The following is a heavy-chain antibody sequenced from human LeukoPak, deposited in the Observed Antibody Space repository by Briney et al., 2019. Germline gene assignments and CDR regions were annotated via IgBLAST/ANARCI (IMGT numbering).Heavy chain of an antibody. J-gene: IGHJ4*02. V-gene: IGHV3-23*01. CDR2: ISGSGGST. CDR1: GFTFSSYA. Sequence: PGGSLRLSCAASGFTFSSYAMSWVRQAPGKGLEWVSAISGSGGSTYYADSVKGRFTISRDNSKNTLYLQMNSLRAEDTAVYYCAKDHIFGEAKPYYFDYWGQGTLVTVSS. D-gene: IGHD3-16*01. CDR3: AKDHIFGEAKPYYFDY.